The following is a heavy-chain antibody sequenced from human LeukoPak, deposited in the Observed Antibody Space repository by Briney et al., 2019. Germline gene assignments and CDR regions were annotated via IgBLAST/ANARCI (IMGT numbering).Heavy chain of an antibody. CDR3: ARNQGGYDDVWGRSDAFDI. J-gene: IGHJ3*02. CDR1: GGSISSYY. CDR2: IYYSGST. Sequence: SETLSLTCTVSGGSISSYYWSWIRQPPGKGLEWIGYIYYSGSTNYNPSLKSRVTIFVDTSKNQFSLKLSSVTAADTAVYFCARNQGGYDDVWGRSDAFDIWGQGTMVTVSS. V-gene: IGHV4-59*01. D-gene: IGHD3-16*01.